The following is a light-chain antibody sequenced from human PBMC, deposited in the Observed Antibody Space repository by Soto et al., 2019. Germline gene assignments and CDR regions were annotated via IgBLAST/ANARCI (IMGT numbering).Light chain of an antibody. V-gene: IGLV2-23*03. CDR3: WSYASSRTFLV. Sequence: QSALTQPASVSGSPGQSITISCTGTSSDVGSYNLVSWYQQHPGKAPKLMIYEGSKRPSGVSNRFSGSKSGNTASLTISGLQAEDEADYYCWSYASSRTFLVFGTGTKLTVL. CDR1: SSDVGSYNL. CDR2: EGS. J-gene: IGLJ1*01.